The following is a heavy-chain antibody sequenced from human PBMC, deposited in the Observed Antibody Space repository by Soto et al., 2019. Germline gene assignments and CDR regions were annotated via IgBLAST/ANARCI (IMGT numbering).Heavy chain of an antibody. J-gene: IGHJ6*03. V-gene: IGHV3-33*01. CDR1: GFTFSSYG. D-gene: IGHD2-2*01. CDR2: IWYDGSNK. CDR3: ARVMEYQLLSLGEDYYYMDV. Sequence: GGSLRLSCAASGFTFSSYGMHWVRQAPGKGLEWVAVIWYDGSNKYYADSVKGRFTISRDSSKNTLYLQMNSLRAEDTAVYYCARVMEYQLLSLGEDYYYMDVWGKGTTVTVSS.